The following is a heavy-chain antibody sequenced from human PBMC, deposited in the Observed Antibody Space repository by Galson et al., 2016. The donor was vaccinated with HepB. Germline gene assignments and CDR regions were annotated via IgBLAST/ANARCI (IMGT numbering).Heavy chain of an antibody. J-gene: IGHJ6*02. CDR1: GFTFSGSS. Sequence: SLRLSCAASGFTFSGSSMHWVRQAPGKGLEWVAVISYDGGNKYYADSVAGRFTISRDNSKNTLYLQMNGLRTEDVALYFCAREGELLTKIYYYYGMDVWGQGTTVTVSS. D-gene: IGHD3-10*01. V-gene: IGHV3-30-3*01. CDR3: AREGELLTKIYYYYGMDV. CDR2: ISYDGGNK.